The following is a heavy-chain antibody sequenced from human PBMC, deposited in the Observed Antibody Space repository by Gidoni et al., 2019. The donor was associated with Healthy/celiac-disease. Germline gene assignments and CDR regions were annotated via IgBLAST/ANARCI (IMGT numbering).Heavy chain of an antibody. J-gene: IGHJ3*02. CDR1: GGSISSYS. CDR2: IYTSGST. V-gene: IGHV4-4*07. D-gene: IGHD2-15*01. CDR3: ARDLGYCSGGSCYSGAFDI. Sequence: QVQLQESGPGLVKPSETLSLTCTVSGGSISSYSWSWIRQPAGKGLEWIGRIYTSGSTNYNPSLKSRVTMSVDTSKNQFSLKLSSVTAADTAVYYCARDLGYCSGGSCYSGAFDIWGQGTMVTVSS.